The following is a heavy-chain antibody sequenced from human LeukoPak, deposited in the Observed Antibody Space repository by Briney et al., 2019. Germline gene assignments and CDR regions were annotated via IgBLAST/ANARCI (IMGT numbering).Heavy chain of an antibody. CDR2: IYFDGRKK. V-gene: IGHV3-33*06. Sequence: GRSLRLSCAASGFVFSNYGMHWVRQSPGKGLEWVVVIYFDGRKKSYVDSVKGRFTISRDNSQHTLYLQMDSLSADDTAVYYCAKDALNGAFVPMSPPGQIDSWGHGTLVTVSS. CDR3: AKDALNGAFVPMSPPGQIDS. D-gene: IGHD1-26*01. CDR1: GFVFSNYG. J-gene: IGHJ5*01.